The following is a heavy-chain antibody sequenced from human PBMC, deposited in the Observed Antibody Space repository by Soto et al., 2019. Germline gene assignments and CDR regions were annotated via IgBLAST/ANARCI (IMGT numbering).Heavy chain of an antibody. J-gene: IGHJ4*02. CDR2: ISSSSSYI. CDR1: GFTFSSYS. Sequence: GGSLSLSCAASGFTFSSYSMNWVRQAPGEGLEWVLSISSSSSYIYYADSVKGRFTISRANAKNSLYRQMNSLRAEDTAVYYCARDRATTPRDSQRYRCPGTPVTVSS. V-gene: IGHV3-21*01. CDR3: ARDRATTPRDSQRY. D-gene: IGHD4-4*01.